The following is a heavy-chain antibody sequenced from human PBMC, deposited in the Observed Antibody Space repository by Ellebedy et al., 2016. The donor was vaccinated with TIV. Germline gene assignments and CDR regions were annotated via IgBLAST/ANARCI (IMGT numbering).Heavy chain of an antibody. J-gene: IGHJ4*02. CDR3: ARDGRGEGIDY. D-gene: IGHD3-3*01. CDR2: ASTHDGNR. CDR1: GYTFSDFG. Sequence: ASVKVSCXASGYTFSDFGISWVRQAPGQGLEWLGWASTHDGNRYYNQKVQGRVTMTTDTSTGTAYMELRSLTSDDTAVYYCARDGRGEGIDYWGQGTLVTVSS. V-gene: IGHV1-18*01.